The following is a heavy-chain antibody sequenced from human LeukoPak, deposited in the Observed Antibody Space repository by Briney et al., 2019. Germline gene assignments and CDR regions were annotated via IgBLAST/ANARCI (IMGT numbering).Heavy chain of an antibody. J-gene: IGHJ4*02. V-gene: IGHV3-53*05. Sequence: GGSLRLSCAASGFTVSSNYMSWVRQAPGRGLEWVSVIYSGGSTYYADSVKGRFTISRDNSKNTLYLQVNSLRPEDTALYYCARESSSCLDYWGQGTLVTVSS. D-gene: IGHD6-13*01. CDR2: IYSGGST. CDR1: GFTVSSNY. CDR3: ARESSSCLDY.